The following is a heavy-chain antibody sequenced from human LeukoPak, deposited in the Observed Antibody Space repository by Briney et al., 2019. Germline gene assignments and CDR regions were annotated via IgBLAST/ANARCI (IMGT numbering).Heavy chain of an antibody. CDR3: ARDSRFVDAFDI. J-gene: IGHJ3*02. V-gene: IGHV3-7*01. D-gene: IGHD3-10*01. CDR1: GFTFSSYE. CDR2: IKEDGSEK. Sequence: PGGSLRLSCAASGFTFSSYEMNWVRQAPGRGLEWVANIKEDGSEKNYVDSVKGRFTISRDNAKNSVYLLLNSLTPEDTAVYYCARDSRFVDAFDIWGQGTMVTVSS.